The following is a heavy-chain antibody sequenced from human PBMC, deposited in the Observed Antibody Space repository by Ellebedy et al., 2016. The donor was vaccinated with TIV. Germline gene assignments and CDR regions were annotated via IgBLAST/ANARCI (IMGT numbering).Heavy chain of an antibody. CDR1: GFTVSSNY. CDR2: IYSGGST. V-gene: IGHV3-53*01. CDR3: AGGSSWYARVDY. Sequence: GGSLRLSXAASGFTVSSNYMSWVRQAPGKGLEWVSVIYSGGSTYYADSVKGRFTISRDNSKNTLYLQMNSLRAEDTAVYYCAGGSSWYARVDYWGQGTLVTVSS. J-gene: IGHJ4*02. D-gene: IGHD6-13*01.